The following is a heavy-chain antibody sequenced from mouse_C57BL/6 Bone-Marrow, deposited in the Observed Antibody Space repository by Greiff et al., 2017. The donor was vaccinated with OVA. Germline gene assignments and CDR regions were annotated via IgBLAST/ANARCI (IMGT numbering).Heavy chain of an antibody. CDR1: GFTFSDYG. Sequence: VQLQQSGGGLAKPGGSLKLSCAASGFTFSDYGMHWVRQAPEKGLEWVAYISSGSSTIYYADTVKGRFTISRDNAKNTLFLQMTSLRSEDTAMYYCARQDYDRYAMDYGGQGTSVTVSS. J-gene: IGHJ4*01. CDR3: ARQDYDRYAMDY. D-gene: IGHD2-4*01. V-gene: IGHV5-17*01. CDR2: ISSGSSTI.